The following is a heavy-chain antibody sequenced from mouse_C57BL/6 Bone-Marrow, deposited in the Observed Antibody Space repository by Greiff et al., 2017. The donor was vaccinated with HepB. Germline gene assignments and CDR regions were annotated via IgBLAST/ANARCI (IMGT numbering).Heavy chain of an antibody. CDR2: IDPSDSET. J-gene: IGHJ4*01. V-gene: IGHV1-52*01. D-gene: IGHD2-3*01. CDR3: ARIHDGYYAMDY. Sequence: VQLQQPGAELVRPGSSVKLSCKASGYTFTSYWMHWVKQRPIQGLEWIGNIDPSDSETHYNQKFKDKATLTVDKSSSTAYMQLSSLTSGDSAVYYCARIHDGYYAMDYWGQGTSVTVSS. CDR1: GYTFTSYW.